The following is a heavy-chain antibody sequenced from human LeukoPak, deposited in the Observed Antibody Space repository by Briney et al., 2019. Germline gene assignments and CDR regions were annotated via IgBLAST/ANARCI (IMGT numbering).Heavy chain of an antibody. D-gene: IGHD3-22*01. J-gene: IGHJ3*02. CDR1: AFTFSSYG. CDR2: IRYDGSNK. CDR3: AGTYYYDKGAFDI. Sequence: GGSLRLSCAASAFTFSSYGMHWVRQAPGKGLEWVAFIRYDGSNKYYADSVKGRFTISRDNSKNTLYLQMNSLRAEDTAVYYCAGTYYYDKGAFDIWGQGTMVTVSS. V-gene: IGHV3-30*02.